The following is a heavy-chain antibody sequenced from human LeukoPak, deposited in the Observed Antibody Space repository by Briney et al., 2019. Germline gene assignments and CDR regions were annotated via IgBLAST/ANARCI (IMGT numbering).Heavy chain of an antibody. CDR3: AKAREDDCSDGSCQSGALDI. CDR2: ISWNSDSI. Sequence: PGGSLRLSCAASGFTFDDYAMHWVRQAPGKGLEWVSGISWNSDSIGYADSVKGRFTISRDNAKNSLYLQMTSLRAEDMALYYCAKAREDDCSDGSCQSGALDIWSQGTMVTVSS. V-gene: IGHV3-9*03. D-gene: IGHD2-15*01. CDR1: GFTFDDYA. J-gene: IGHJ3*02.